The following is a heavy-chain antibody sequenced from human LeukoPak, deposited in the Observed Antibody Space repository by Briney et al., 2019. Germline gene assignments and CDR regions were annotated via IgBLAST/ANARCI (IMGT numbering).Heavy chain of an antibody. CDR2: IRYDGSNK. Sequence: GGSLRLSCAASGFTFSSYGMHWVRQAPGKGLEWVAFIRYDGSNKYYADSVKGRFTISRDNSKNTLYLQMNSLRAEDTAVYYCAKVAYSSSSGWYFDLWGRGTLVTVSS. CDR1: GFTFSSYG. D-gene: IGHD6-6*01. V-gene: IGHV3-30*02. CDR3: AKVAYSSSSGWYFDL. J-gene: IGHJ2*01.